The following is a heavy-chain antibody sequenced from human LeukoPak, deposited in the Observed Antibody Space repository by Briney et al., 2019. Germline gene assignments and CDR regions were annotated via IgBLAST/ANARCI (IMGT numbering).Heavy chain of an antibody. D-gene: IGHD1-26*01. J-gene: IGHJ4*02. V-gene: IGHV3-21*01. CDR1: GFTFSSYS. Sequence: PGGSLRLSCAASGFTFSSYSMNWVRQAPGKGLEWGSSISSSSSYIYYADSVKGRFTISRDNAKNSLYLQMNCLRAEDTAVYYCARDSVVGAQYYFDYWGQGTLVTVSS. CDR2: ISSSSSYI. CDR3: ARDSVVGAQYYFDY.